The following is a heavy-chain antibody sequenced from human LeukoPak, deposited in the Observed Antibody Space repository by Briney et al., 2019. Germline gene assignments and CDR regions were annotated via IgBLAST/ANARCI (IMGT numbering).Heavy chain of an antibody. Sequence: PGGSLRLSCAASGFTFSSYSMNWVRQAPGKGLEWVSYISSSSSTIYYADSVKGRFTISRDNAKNSLYLQMNSLRDEETAVYYCARRNYYGSGSLGRPFDYWGQGTLVTVSS. CDR2: ISSSSSTI. CDR3: ARRNYYGSGSLGRPFDY. V-gene: IGHV3-48*02. J-gene: IGHJ4*02. CDR1: GFTFSSYS. D-gene: IGHD3-10*01.